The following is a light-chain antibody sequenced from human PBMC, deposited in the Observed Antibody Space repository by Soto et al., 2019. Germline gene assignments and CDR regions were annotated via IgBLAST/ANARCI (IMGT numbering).Light chain of an antibody. CDR1: SYNL. CDR2: EGS. J-gene: IGLJ2*01. V-gene: IGLV2-23*01. CDR3: SSYAGAVV. Sequence: QSVLPQPASVSGSPGQSITIYCTSYNLVSWYQHHPGKAPKLMIYEGSNRPSGVSDRFFGSKSGNTASLTISGLQAEDEADYYCSSYAGAVVFGGGTKHTVL.